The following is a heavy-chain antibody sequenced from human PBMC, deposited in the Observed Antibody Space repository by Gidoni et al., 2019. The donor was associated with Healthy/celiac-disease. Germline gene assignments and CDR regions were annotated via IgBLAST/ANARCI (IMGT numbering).Heavy chain of an antibody. CDR1: GFTFSSYG. D-gene: IGHD5-18*01. CDR2: IWYDGSNK. J-gene: IGHJ6*02. V-gene: IGHV3-33*01. Sequence: QVQMVESGGGVVQPGRSLRISCAASGFTFSSYGMHWVRQAPGKGLECVAVIWYDGSNKYYADSVKGRFTISRDNSKNTLYLQMNSLRAEDTAVYYCARDRRGYSYGSPATYYYYGMDVWGQGTTVTVSS. CDR3: ARDRRGYSYGSPATYYYYGMDV.